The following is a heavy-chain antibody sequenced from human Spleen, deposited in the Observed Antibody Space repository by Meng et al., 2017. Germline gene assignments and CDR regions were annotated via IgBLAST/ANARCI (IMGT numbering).Heavy chain of an antibody. V-gene: IGHV4-34*01. CDR3: VRSSGWVRTGFDP. J-gene: IGHJ5*02. CDR1: GGSFSGHY. Sequence: QVQLQQWGAGLLKPSETLSLPCTVYGGSFSGHYWSWIRQPPGKGLEWIGSIGHAGALYYTPSLKSRVTVSIDTSANQFHLTLTSVTAADTAVYYCVRSSGWVRTGFDPWGQGTLVTVSS. D-gene: IGHD6-19*01. CDR2: IGHAGAL.